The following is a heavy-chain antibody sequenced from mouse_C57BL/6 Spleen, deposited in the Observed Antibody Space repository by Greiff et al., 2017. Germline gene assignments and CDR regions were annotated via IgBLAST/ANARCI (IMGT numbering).Heavy chain of an antibody. J-gene: IGHJ4*01. V-gene: IGHV1-55*01. CDR1: GYTFTSYW. CDR2: IYPGSGST. CDR3: ARGGDDGYCGDY. Sequence: QVQLQQPGAELVKPGASVKMSCTASGYTFTSYWITWVKQRPGQGLEWIGDIYPGSGSTNSNEKFQSKSTLTVDTSSSTAYMQLSSLTSEDSAVYYCARGGDDGYCGDYWGQGTSVTVSS. D-gene: IGHD2-3*01.